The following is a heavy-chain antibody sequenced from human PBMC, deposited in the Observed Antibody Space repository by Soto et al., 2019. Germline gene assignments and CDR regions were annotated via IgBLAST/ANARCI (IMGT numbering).Heavy chain of an antibody. CDR1: GGTFSSYA. J-gene: IGHJ6*02. Sequence: QVQLVQSGAEVKKPGSSVKVSCKASGGTFSSYAISWVRQAPGQGLEWMGGIIPIFGTANYAQKFQGRVTITADESTSTADMELSSLSSEDTDVYYCNAERRIADYMNYGMDVWGQGTTVTVSS. V-gene: IGHV1-69*01. CDR3: NAERRIADYMNYGMDV. CDR2: IIPIFGTA. D-gene: IGHD6-13*01.